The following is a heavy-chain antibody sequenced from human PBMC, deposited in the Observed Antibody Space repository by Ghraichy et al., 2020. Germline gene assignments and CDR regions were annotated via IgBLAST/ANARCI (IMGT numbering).Heavy chain of an antibody. V-gene: IGHV3-43*01. CDR2: ISWDGGST. CDR1: GFTFDDYT. J-gene: IGHJ4*02. Sequence: GALNISCAASGFTFDDYTMHWVRQAPGKGLEWVSLISWDGGSTYYADSVKGRFTISRDNSKNSLYLQMNSLRTEDTALYYCAKGHLGDSGFDYWGQGTLVTVSS. CDR3: AKGHLGDSGFDY. D-gene: IGHD1-26*01.